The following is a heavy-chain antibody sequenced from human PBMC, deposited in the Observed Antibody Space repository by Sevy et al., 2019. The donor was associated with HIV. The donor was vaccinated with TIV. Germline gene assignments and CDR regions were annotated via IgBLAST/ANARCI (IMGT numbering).Heavy chain of an antibody. CDR1: GFTFSDYY. J-gene: IGHJ3*02. Sequence: GGSLRLSCAASGFTFSDYYMSWIRQAPGKGLEWVSYISSSGSTIYYADSVKGRFTISRDNAKNSLYLQMNSLRAEDTAVYYCARVGVETYYYDSSGAFDIWGQGTMFTVSS. CDR3: ARVGVETYYYDSSGAFDI. D-gene: IGHD3-22*01. CDR2: ISSSGSTI. V-gene: IGHV3-11*01.